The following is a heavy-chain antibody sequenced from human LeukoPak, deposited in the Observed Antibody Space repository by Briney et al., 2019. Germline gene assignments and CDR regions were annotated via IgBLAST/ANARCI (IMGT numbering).Heavy chain of an antibody. CDR2: IYPGDSDT. J-gene: IGHJ6*03. CDR1: GYSFTSYW. CDR3: ARHGGYIPNYYYMDV. V-gene: IGHV5-51*01. D-gene: IGHD5-12*01. Sequence: GESLKISCKGSGYSFTSYWIGWVRQMPGKGLEWMGIIYPGDSDTRYSPSFQGQVTISADKSISTAYLQWSSLKASDTAMYYCARHGGYIPNYYYMDVWGKGTTVTVSS.